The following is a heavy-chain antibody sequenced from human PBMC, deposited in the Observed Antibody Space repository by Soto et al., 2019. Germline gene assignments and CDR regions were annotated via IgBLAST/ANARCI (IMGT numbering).Heavy chain of an antibody. J-gene: IGHJ6*03. CDR2: IKQDGSEK. V-gene: IGHV3-7*03. Sequence: PGGSLRLSCATSGFTFSSFWMSWVRQAPGKGLEWVANIKQDGSEKYYVDSVKGRFTISRDNAKNSLYLQMNSLRAEDTAVYYCANTAYCGGDCYQPSYYYYYMDVWGKGTTVTVSS. CDR1: GFTFSSFW. D-gene: IGHD2-21*01. CDR3: ANTAYCGGDCYQPSYYYYYMDV.